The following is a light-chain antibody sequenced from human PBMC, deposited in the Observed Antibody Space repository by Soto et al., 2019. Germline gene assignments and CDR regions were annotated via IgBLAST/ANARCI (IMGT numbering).Light chain of an antibody. CDR1: QSVSSN. Sequence: EIVMTQSPATLSVSPGERATLSCRASQSVSSNLAWYQQKPGHAPRLLIYGASTRATGIPARFSGSGSGTEFTLTISGLQSEDFAVYYCQQYNNWPPWTFGHGTKVEIK. V-gene: IGKV3D-15*01. CDR3: QQYNNWPPWT. J-gene: IGKJ1*01. CDR2: GAS.